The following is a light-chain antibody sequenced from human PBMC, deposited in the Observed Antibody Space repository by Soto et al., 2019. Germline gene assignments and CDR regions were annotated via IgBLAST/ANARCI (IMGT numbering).Light chain of an antibody. CDR3: LQVYNFPRT. Sequence: DIQMTQSPSSLSASVGDRVNITYQASQDISNYLNWYQQKPGKAPKYLIQSASSLQSGVPSTFSGSGSGTDFTLTINSLHPEDFATYYCLQVYNFPRTFGQGTKVDIK. J-gene: IGKJ1*01. CDR2: SAS. V-gene: IGKV1-39*01. CDR1: QDISNY.